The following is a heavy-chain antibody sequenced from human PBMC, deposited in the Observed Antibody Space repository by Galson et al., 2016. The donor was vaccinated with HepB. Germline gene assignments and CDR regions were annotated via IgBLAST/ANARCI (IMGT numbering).Heavy chain of an antibody. D-gene: IGHD3-9*01. CDR2: ISYDGSNK. V-gene: IGHV3-30*18. J-gene: IGHJ4*02. CDR3: AKDQGILTGYFGH. Sequence: SLRLSCAASGFTFSSYGMHWVRQAPGKGLEWVAVISYDGSNKYYADSVKGRFTSSRDNSKNTLYLQMNSLRAEDTAVYYCAKDQGILTGYFGHWGQGTLVTVSS. CDR1: GFTFSSYG.